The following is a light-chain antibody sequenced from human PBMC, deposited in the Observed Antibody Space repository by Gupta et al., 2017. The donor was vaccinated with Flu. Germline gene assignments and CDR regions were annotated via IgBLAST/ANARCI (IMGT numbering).Light chain of an antibody. V-gene: IGKV2-30*01. Sequence: VTLAQPATDYCRSSHGRVDSDANNYLDCFQQTPDQSPRRLIYWASNRDCGLPDRYSGSASGTDFTLKISLVAADAVVVYYCKRGLGCPWTFGQGTKLEIK. J-gene: IGKJ1*01. CDR3: KRGLGCPWT. CDR2: WAS. CDR1: HGRVDSDANNY.